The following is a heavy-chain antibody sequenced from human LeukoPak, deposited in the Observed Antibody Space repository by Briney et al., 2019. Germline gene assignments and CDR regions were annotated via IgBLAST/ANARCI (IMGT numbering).Heavy chain of an antibody. CDR3: SQPNYGDYVLGYYYGMDV. Sequence: PGGSLRLSCAASGFTFSSYAMSWVRQAPGKGLEWVSAISGSGGSTYYADSVKGRFTVSRDNSKNTLYLQMNSLRAEDTAVYYCSQPNYGDYVLGYYYGMDVWGQGTTVTVSS. J-gene: IGHJ6*02. CDR2: ISGSGGST. D-gene: IGHD4-17*01. V-gene: IGHV3-23*01. CDR1: GFTFSSYA.